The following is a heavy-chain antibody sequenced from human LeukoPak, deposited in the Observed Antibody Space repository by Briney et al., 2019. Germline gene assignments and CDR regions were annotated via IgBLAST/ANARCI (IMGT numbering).Heavy chain of an antibody. CDR2: INAGNGNT. V-gene: IGHV1-3*01. CDR1: GYSFTTYA. CDR3: ARVSGYVHWGDWYFDL. D-gene: IGHD5-12*01. J-gene: IGHJ2*01. Sequence: ASVKVSCKASGYSFTTYAVNWVRQAPGQRLEWMGWINAGNGNTKYPQKFQGRVTITRDTSASTAYMELSSLRSEDTAVYYCARVSGYVHWGDWYFDLWGRGTLVTVSS.